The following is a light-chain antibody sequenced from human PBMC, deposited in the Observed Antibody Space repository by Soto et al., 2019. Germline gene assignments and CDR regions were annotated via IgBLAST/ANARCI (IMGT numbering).Light chain of an antibody. CDR3: QQYGSSPPT. CDR1: QSVSTNY. J-gene: IGKJ1*01. V-gene: IGKV3-20*01. Sequence: EIVLTQSPGTLSLSPGERATLSCRASQSVSTNYLAWYQRKPGQAPRLLIYGASSRATGIPDRFSGSGSGTDFTHTITRLEPEDFAVYYCQQYGSSPPTFGQGTKVEIK. CDR2: GAS.